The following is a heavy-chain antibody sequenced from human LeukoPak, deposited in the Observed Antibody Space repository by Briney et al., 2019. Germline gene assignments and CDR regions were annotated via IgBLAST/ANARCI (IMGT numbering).Heavy chain of an antibody. CDR3: AVYGDYDY. CDR2: IKQDGSEK. Sequence: PSETLSLTCAVYGGSFSGYYWSWVRQAPGKGLEWVANIKQDGSEKYYVDSVKGRFTISRDNAKNSLYLQMNSLRAEDTAVYYCAVYGDYDYWGQGTLVTVSS. J-gene: IGHJ4*02. D-gene: IGHD4-17*01. CDR1: GGSFSGYY. V-gene: IGHV3-7*01.